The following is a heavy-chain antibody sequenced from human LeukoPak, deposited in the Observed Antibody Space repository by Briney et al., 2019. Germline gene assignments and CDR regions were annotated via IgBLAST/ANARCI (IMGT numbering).Heavy chain of an antibody. Sequence: QTGGSLRLSCADSELTFRDSWMHWVRQAPGKGLEWVSAISGSGGSTYYADSVKGRFTISRDNSKNTLYLQMNSLRAEDTAVYYCAKKMNFDYWGQGTLVTVSS. D-gene: IGHD5-24*01. CDR1: ELTFRDSW. CDR3: AKKMNFDY. CDR2: ISGSGGST. V-gene: IGHV3-23*01. J-gene: IGHJ4*02.